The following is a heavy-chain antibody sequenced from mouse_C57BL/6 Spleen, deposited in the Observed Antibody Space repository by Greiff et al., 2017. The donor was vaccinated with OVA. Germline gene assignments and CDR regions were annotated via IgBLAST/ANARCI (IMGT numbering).Heavy chain of an antibody. CDR2: IDPSDSYT. CDR3: ARDPKGYAMDY. J-gene: IGHJ4*01. CDR1: GYTFTSYW. Sequence: QVQLQQPGAELVMPGASVKLSCKASGYTFTSYWMHWVKQRPGQGLEWIGEIDPSDSYTNYNQKFKGKSTLTVDKSSSTAYMQLSSLTSEDSAVYYCARDPKGYAMDYWGQGTSVTVSS. V-gene: IGHV1-69*01.